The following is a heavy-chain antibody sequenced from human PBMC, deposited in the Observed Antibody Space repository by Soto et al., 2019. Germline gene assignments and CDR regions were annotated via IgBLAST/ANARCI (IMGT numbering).Heavy chain of an antibody. J-gene: IGHJ4*02. Sequence: GGSLRLSCAASGFTFSSYSMNWVRQAPGKGLEWVSSISSSSSYIYYADSVKGRFTISRDNAKNSLYLQMNSLRAEDTAVYYCARGDYGSGSYRDYWGQGTLVTVSS. CDR3: ARGDYGSGSYRDY. CDR1: GFTFSSYS. CDR2: ISSSSSYI. V-gene: IGHV3-21*01. D-gene: IGHD3-10*01.